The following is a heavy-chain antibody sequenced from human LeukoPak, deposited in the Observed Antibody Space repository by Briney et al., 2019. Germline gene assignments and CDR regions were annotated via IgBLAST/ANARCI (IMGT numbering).Heavy chain of an antibody. CDR2: MNPNSGNT. D-gene: IGHD3-3*01. CDR1: GYTFTSYD. J-gene: IGHJ6*03. Sequence: ASVKVSCKASGYTFTSYDINWVRQATGQGLEWMGWMNPNSGNTGYAQKFQGRVTMTRNTSISTAYMELSSLRSEDTAVYYCARGRNTIFGVVIMTRGYHMDVWGKGTTVTVSS. CDR3: ARGRNTIFGVVIMTRGYHMDV. V-gene: IGHV1-8*01.